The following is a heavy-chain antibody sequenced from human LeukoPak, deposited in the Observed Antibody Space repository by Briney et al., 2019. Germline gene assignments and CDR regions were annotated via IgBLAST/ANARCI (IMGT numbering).Heavy chain of an antibody. J-gene: IGHJ4*02. CDR1: GFTFSSYA. CDR3: ARSPWFGELLESYFDY. V-gene: IGHV3-23*01. CDR2: ISGSGGST. D-gene: IGHD3-10*01. Sequence: GGSLRLSCAASGFTFSSYAMSWVRQAPGKGLEWVSAISGSGGSTYYADSVKGRFTISRDNAKNSLYLQMNSLRAEDTAVYYCARSPWFGELLESYFDYWGQGTLVTVSS.